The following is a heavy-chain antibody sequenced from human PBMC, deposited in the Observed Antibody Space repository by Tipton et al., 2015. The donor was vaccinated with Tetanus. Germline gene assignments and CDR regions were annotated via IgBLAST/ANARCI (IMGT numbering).Heavy chain of an antibody. CDR3: ARAAGFLGLTHDF. CDR1: GASFSSGDYY. D-gene: IGHD2/OR15-2a*01. CDR2: IYQTGTT. J-gene: IGHJ4*02. V-gene: IGHV4-30-4*01. Sequence: LRLSCTVSGASFSSGDYYWSWIRKPPGKDLEWIGYIYQTGTTYYNSSLKGRVTISMDRSNTQFSLRLDSLTAADTAVYYCARAAGFLGLTHDFWGRGTLVSVSS.